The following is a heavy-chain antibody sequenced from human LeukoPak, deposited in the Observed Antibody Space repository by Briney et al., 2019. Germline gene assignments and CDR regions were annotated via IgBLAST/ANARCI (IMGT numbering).Heavy chain of an antibody. Sequence: SETLSLTCTVSGGSISSGGYYWSWIRQHPGKGLEWIGYIYYSGSTYYNPSLKSRVTISVDTSKNQFSLKLSSVTAADTAVYYCARDARNYDSSGHPNWFDPWGQGTLVTVSS. D-gene: IGHD3-22*01. CDR2: IYYSGST. CDR1: GGSISSGGYY. V-gene: IGHV4-31*03. CDR3: ARDARNYDSSGHPNWFDP. J-gene: IGHJ5*02.